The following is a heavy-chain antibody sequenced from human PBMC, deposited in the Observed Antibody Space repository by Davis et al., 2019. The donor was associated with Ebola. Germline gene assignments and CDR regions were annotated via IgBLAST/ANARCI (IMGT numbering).Heavy chain of an antibody. Sequence: SETLSLTCAVHGGSFSGYYWRWIRQAPGKGLAWIGEVTRTGTINYTPSLGSRVAMSIDTPKNLFSLELTSLTAADTAVYYCARLDELISDYWYFDLWGRGTLVTVSS. V-gene: IGHV4-34*01. CDR2: VTRTGTI. CDR3: ARLDELISDYWYFDL. D-gene: IGHD1-7*01. J-gene: IGHJ2*01. CDR1: GGSFSGYY.